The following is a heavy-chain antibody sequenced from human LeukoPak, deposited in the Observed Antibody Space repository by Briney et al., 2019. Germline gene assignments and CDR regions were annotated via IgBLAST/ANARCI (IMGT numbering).Heavy chain of an antibody. D-gene: IGHD2-2*01. V-gene: IGHV3-64*01. CDR3: ARGLSHCSSTSCYVLSY. Sequence: PGGSLRLSCAASGFTFSSYAMHWVRQAPGKGLEYVSAISSNGGSTYYANSVKGGFTISRDNSKNTLYLQMGSLRAEDMAVYYCARGLSHCSSTSCYVLSYWGQGTLATVSS. J-gene: IGHJ4*02. CDR1: GFTFSSYA. CDR2: ISSNGGST.